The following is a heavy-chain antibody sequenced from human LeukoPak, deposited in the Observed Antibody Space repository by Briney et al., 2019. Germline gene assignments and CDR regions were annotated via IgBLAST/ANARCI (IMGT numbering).Heavy chain of an antibody. V-gene: IGHV4-39*07. Sequence: SETLSLTCTVSGGSISSSSYYWGCIRQPAGKGLEWIGRIYTSGTTHYNPSLKSRVTMSVDTSKNQFSLKLSSVTAADTAVYYCARLSTVTTSFDYWGQGTLVTVSS. CDR2: IYTSGTT. CDR1: GGSISSSSYY. CDR3: ARLSTVTTSFDY. J-gene: IGHJ4*02. D-gene: IGHD4-17*01.